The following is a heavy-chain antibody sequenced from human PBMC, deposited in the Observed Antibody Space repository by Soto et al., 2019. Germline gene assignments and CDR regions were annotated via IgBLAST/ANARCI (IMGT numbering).Heavy chain of an antibody. CDR2: ISDSGRIT. V-gene: IGHV3-11*01. CDR3: ARDHGGGGLALEY. Sequence: QVHLEESGGGLVKPGGSLRLSCTASGFTFSDYYMSWIRQAPGKGLDWISDISDSGRITHHADSVEGRFTISRDNAKDSLYLQLNNLRPEDSAIYYCARDHGGGGLALEYWGQGTLVSVSS. J-gene: IGHJ4*02. CDR1: GFTFSDYY. D-gene: IGHD3-16*01.